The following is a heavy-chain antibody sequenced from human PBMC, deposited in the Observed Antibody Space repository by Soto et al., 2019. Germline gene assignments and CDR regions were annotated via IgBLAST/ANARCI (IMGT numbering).Heavy chain of an antibody. V-gene: IGHV1-18*01. CDR3: AMVDNYVTPTPQDV. CDR1: GYIFVNYG. Sequence: QVQLVQSGDEVKKPGASVKLSCKASGYIFVNYGIAWVRQAPGQRLEWMGWISPYTGNTHSASKVQGRLTMTTDTSTSTAYMDLGSLTSDDTAVYYCAMVDNYVTPTPQDVWGHGTKVTVSS. J-gene: IGHJ6*02. CDR2: ISPYTGNT. D-gene: IGHD3-16*01.